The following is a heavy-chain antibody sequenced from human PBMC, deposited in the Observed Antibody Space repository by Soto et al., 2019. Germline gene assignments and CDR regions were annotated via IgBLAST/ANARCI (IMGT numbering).Heavy chain of an antibody. J-gene: IGHJ6*03. V-gene: IGHV3-21*01. CDR3: VRDFGWYFRSGYMDV. D-gene: IGHD3-3*01. CDR2: INEDSSYI. Sequence: GGSLRLSCAASGFDFSPYSMNWVRQAPGKGLEWVSSINEDSSYIYYAHSLRGRFTISRDNAKESLYLQVNSLRAEDTAVYYCVRDFGWYFRSGYMDVWGDGATVTVSS. CDR1: GFDFSPYS.